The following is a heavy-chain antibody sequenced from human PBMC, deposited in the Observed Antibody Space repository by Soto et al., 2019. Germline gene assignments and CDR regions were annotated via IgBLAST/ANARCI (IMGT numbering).Heavy chain of an antibody. D-gene: IGHD3-3*01. CDR3: ASGESYYDFWSGYYSLDY. Sequence: SETLSLTCTVSGGSISSYDWSWIRQPPGKGLEWIGYIYYSGSTNYNPSLKSRVTISVDTSKNQFSLKLSSVTAADTAVYYCASGESYYDFWSGYYSLDYWGQGTLVTVSS. V-gene: IGHV4-59*01. CDR1: GGSISSYD. CDR2: IYYSGST. J-gene: IGHJ4*02.